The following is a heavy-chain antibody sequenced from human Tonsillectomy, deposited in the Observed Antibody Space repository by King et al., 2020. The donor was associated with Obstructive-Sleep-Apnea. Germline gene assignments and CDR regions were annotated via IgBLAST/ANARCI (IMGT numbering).Heavy chain of an antibody. CDR2: IIPIFCRT. J-gene: IGHJ4*02. V-gene: IGHV1-69*12. D-gene: IGHD4-17*01. CDR3: ARVLYGEIYFDY. Sequence: QLVQSGAELTKPGSSVKVSCKASGGTFNNYAISWVRQAPGQGLEWVGGIIPIFCRTHYAQNFQGRVTITADESTDTAYMELSSLRSDDTAVYYCARVLYGEIYFDYWGQGTLVSVSS. CDR1: GGTFNNYA.